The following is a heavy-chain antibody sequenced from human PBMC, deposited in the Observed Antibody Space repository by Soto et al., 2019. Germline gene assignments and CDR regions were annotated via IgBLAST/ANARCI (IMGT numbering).Heavy chain of an antibody. CDR1: GFTFSSYG. V-gene: IGHV3-33*01. CDR2: IWYDGSNK. J-gene: IGHJ6*02. CDR3: ARDLADDSSSYGMGV. D-gene: IGHD6-6*01. Sequence: GGSLRLSCAASGFTFSSYGMHWVRQAPGKGLEWVAVIWYDGSNKYYADSVKGRFTISRDNSKNTLYLQMNSLRAEDTAVYYCARDLADDSSSYGMGVWGQGTTVTVSS.